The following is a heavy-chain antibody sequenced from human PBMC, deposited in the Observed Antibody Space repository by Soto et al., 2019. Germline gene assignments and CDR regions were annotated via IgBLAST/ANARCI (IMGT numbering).Heavy chain of an antibody. J-gene: IGHJ5*02. CDR3: ARVLQRITILWGLWTFDP. Sequence: ASVKVSCKASGGTFSSYAISWVRQAPGQGLEWMGGIIPIFGTANYAQKFQGRVTITADESTSTAYVELSSLRSEDTAVYYCARVLQRITILWGLWTFDPWGQGTLVTVSS. D-gene: IGHD3-10*01. CDR1: GGTFSSYA. CDR2: IIPIFGTA. V-gene: IGHV1-69*13.